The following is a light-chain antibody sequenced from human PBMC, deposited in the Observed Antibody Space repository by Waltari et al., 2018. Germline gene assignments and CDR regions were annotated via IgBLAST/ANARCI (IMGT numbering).Light chain of an antibody. CDR1: SSDVGNYNS. Sequence: QSALTQPASVSGSPGQSITISCTGTSSDVGNYNSVSWYQDHPGQGPKVIIYDVSDRPSGASARFSGSKSGNTASLTISGLQAEDEADYYCSSQSSDNIVLFGGGTRVTVL. J-gene: IGLJ3*02. CDR3: SSQSSDNIVL. CDR2: DVS. V-gene: IGLV2-14*03.